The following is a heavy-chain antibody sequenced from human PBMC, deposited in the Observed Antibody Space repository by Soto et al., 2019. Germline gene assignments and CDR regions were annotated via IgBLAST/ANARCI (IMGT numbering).Heavy chain of an antibody. CDR2: ISSSSSYI. CDR3: SRDQPGYSYGYGLGY. CDR1: GFTFSSYS. Sequence: EVQLVESGGGLVKPEGALRLSCAASGFTFSSYSMNWVRQAPGKGRERVSSISSSSSYIYYADSVKGRFTISRDNAKNSLYLQMNRLRAEDTAVYYCSRDQPGYSYGYGLGYWSQGTLVTVSS. D-gene: IGHD5-18*01. V-gene: IGHV3-21*01. J-gene: IGHJ4*02.